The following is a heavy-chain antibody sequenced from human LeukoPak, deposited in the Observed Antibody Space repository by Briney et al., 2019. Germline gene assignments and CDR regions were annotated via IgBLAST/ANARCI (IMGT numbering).Heavy chain of an antibody. D-gene: IGHD3-22*01. CDR1: GYTFTSYG. V-gene: IGHV1-2*02. J-gene: IGHJ4*02. CDR3: AISGRYYYDSSGYQSNDHYFDY. CDR2: INPNSGGT. Sequence: ASVKVSCKASGYTFTSYGISWVRQAPGQGLEWMGWINPNSGGTNYAQKFQGRVTMTRDTSISTAYMELSRLRSDDTAVYYCAISGRYYYDSSGYQSNDHYFDYWGQGTLVTVSS.